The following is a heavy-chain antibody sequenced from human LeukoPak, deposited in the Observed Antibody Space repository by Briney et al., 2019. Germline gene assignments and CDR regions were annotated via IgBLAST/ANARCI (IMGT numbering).Heavy chain of an antibody. J-gene: IGHJ4*02. CDR3: AKDSYYYDSSGYYSFDY. V-gene: IGHV3-23*01. CDR1: GFTFTSYA. Sequence: GGSLRLSCAVSGFTFTSYAMNWVRQAPGKGLEWVSGISGSGGSTYYADPVKGRYTISRDNSKNTLYLQMNSLRAEDTAVYYCAKDSYYYDSSGYYSFDYWGQGTLVTVSS. CDR2: ISGSGGST. D-gene: IGHD3-22*01.